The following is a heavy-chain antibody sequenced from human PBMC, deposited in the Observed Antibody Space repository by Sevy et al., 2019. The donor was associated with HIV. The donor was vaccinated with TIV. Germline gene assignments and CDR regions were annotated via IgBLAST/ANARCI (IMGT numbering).Heavy chain of an antibody. CDR1: GFTFSSYW. Sequence: GGSLRLSCAASGFTFSSYWMSWVRQAPGKGLEWVANIKQDGSEKYYVYSVKGRFTISRDNAKNSLYLQMNSLRAEDTAVYYCARVGDSSSFDYWGQGTLVTVSS. CDR3: ARVGDSSSFDY. V-gene: IGHV3-7*01. CDR2: IKQDGSEK. J-gene: IGHJ4*02. D-gene: IGHD6-13*01.